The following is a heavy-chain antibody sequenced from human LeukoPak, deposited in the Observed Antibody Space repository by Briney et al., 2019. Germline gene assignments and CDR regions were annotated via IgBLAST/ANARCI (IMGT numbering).Heavy chain of an antibody. CDR1: GFTFSSYG. J-gene: IGHJ6*03. CDR3: AMYYYDSSGYQDYYYYYMDV. D-gene: IGHD3-22*01. Sequence: GGSLRLSCAASGFTFSSYGMSWVRQAPGKGLEWVSYISSSSSTIYYADSVKGRFTISRDNAKNSLYLQMNSLRAEDTAVYYCAMYYYDSSGYQDYYYYYMDVWGKGTTVTVSS. CDR2: ISSSSSTI. V-gene: IGHV3-48*01.